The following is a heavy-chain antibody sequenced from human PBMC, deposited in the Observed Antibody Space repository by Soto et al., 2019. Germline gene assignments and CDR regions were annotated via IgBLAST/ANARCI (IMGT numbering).Heavy chain of an antibody. J-gene: IGHJ4*02. D-gene: IGHD3-16*02. V-gene: IGHV1-46*01. Sequence: QVQLVQSGAEVKKPGASVKVSCKASGYTFTSYYMHWVRQAPGQGLEWMGIINPSGDSTSYAQKFQGRVTMTGDTSTSTVYMELSNLRSEDTAVYYCARSYYDYVWGSYRSAHFDYWGQGTLVTVSS. CDR1: GYTFTSYY. CDR3: ARSYYDYVWGSYRSAHFDY. CDR2: INPSGDST.